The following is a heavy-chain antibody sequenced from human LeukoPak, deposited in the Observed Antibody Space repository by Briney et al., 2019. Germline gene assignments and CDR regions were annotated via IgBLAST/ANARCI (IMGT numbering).Heavy chain of an antibody. CDR3: ASSELSDSSGYYSWFDP. J-gene: IGHJ5*02. D-gene: IGHD3-22*01. CDR2: IYSSGRT. Sequence: SETLSLTCTVSGGSISSYFWSWIRPPPRKGLEGIGYIYSSGRTNYNPPLTARVSISVARSKNQYHLKLSSVTAADTAVYYCASSELSDSSGYYSWFDPWGQGTLVTVSS. CDR1: GGSISSYF. V-gene: IGHV4-59*12.